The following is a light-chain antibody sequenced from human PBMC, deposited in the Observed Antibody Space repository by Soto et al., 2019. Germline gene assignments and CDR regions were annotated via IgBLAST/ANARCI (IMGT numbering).Light chain of an antibody. V-gene: IGKV3-15*01. Sequence: EIVLTQSPATLSVSPGERATLSCRASQSVASDLAWYQQKPGQAPRLLIYATSTRATDIPARFSGSGSGTEFTLTISGLQSEDFAFYYCQQYNNWLQYTFGQGTKLEIK. CDR2: ATS. CDR3: QQYNNWLQYT. J-gene: IGKJ2*01. CDR1: QSVASD.